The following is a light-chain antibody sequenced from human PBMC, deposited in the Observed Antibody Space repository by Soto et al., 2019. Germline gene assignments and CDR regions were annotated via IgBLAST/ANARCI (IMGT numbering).Light chain of an antibody. CDR1: QGIFNY. J-gene: IGKJ1*01. Sequence: DIQMTQSPSSLSASIGDRVTITCRASQGIFNYLAWYQKKPGKVPKLLIYAASTLQSGVPSRFSGSGSGTDFTLTISSLLPEDVATYYCQKYNSDPRTFGQGTKV. CDR3: QKYNSDPRT. V-gene: IGKV1-27*01. CDR2: AAS.